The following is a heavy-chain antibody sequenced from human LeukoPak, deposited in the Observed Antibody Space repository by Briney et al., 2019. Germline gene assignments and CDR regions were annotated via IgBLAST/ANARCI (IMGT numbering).Heavy chain of an antibody. J-gene: IGHJ6*02. CDR3: ARGGHIVVVPAAIFCMDV. V-gene: IGHV1-46*01. CDR1: GYTFTSYY. Sequence: ASVKVSCKASGYTFTSYYMHWVRQAPGQGLEWMGIINPSGGSTSYAQKFQGRVTMTRDTSTSTVYMELSSLRSEDTAVYYCARGGHIVVVPAAIFCMDVWSQGTTVTVSS. D-gene: IGHD2-2*01. CDR2: INPSGGST.